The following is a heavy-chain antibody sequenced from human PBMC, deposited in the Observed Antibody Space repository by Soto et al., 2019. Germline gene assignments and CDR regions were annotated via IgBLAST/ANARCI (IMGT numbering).Heavy chain of an antibody. D-gene: IGHD1-1*01. CDR2: IIPIFGTA. CDR1: GGTFSSYA. J-gene: IGHJ6*02. CDR3: AFLPGRRRHNSGLFV. V-gene: IGHV1-69*13. Sequence: ASVKVSCKASGGTFSSYAIGWVRQAPGQGLEWMGGIIPIFGTANYAQKFQGRVTITADESTSTAYMELSSLRSEDTAVYYCAFLPGRRRHNSGLFVCAPGSPVSVSS.